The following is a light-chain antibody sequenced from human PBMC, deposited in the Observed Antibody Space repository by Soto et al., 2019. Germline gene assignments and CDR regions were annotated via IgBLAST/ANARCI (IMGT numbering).Light chain of an antibody. CDR2: EVS. CDR3: SSYTSISTYV. CDR1: SSDVGGYNY. V-gene: IGLV2-14*01. J-gene: IGLJ1*01. Sequence: QSVLTQPASVSGSPGQSITISCTGTSSDVGGYNYVSWYQQHPGKPPKLMIYEVSNRPSGVSNHFSGSKSGNTASLTISGLQAEDEADYYCSSYTSISTYVFGTGTKLTVL.